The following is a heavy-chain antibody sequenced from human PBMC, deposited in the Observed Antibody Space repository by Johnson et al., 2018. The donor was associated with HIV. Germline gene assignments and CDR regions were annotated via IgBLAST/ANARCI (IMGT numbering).Heavy chain of an antibody. Sequence: QVQLVESGGVVVQPGGSLRLSCAASGFTFDNYPMHWVRQGPGRGLEWVSLIYTGGSTFYADSVKGRFTISRDNSKNALYLQMHSLRAEDTAVYYCVCLRAWTFDIWGQGTMVTVSS. CDR1: GFTFDNYP. CDR3: VCLRAWTFDI. D-gene: IGHD3-10*01. V-gene: IGHV3-NL1*01. J-gene: IGHJ3*02. CDR2: IYTGGST.